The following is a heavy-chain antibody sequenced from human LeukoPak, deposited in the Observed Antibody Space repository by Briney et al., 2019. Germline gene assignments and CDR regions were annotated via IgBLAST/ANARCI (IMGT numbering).Heavy chain of an antibody. CDR3: VRGDWYFES. D-gene: IGHD2-21*01. CDR1: GFNFSDSR. Sequence: GGSLRLSCATSGFNFSDSRMTWVRQAPGKGLQWVANINRDGTEKHFLDSIEGRFTISRDNRKKSLYLQMNSLRPQDTALYFCVRGDWYFESWGQGTLVTVSS. CDR2: INRDGTEK. J-gene: IGHJ4*02. V-gene: IGHV3-7*04.